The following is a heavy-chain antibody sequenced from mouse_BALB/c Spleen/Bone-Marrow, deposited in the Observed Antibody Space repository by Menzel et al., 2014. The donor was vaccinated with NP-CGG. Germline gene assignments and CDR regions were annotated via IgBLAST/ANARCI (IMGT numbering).Heavy chain of an antibody. V-gene: IGHV2-2*02. J-gene: IGHJ3*01. CDR1: GFSLTKHG. CDR3: ARGNYGAWFTH. D-gene: IGHD2-1*01. CDR2: IWGGGST. Sequence: VQLQQSGPGLVQPSQRLSIPCTVSGFSLTKHGLHWIRQSPGKGLEWLGVIWGGGSTDYNAAFISRLSISKDNSKSQVVFKMNSLEVNDRAMYYCARGNYGAWFTHWGQGTLVTVSA.